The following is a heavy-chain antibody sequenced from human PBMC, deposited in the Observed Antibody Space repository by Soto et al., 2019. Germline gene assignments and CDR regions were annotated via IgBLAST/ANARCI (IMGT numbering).Heavy chain of an antibody. CDR2: IIPVYGTA. CDR3: ARGGARYDYVWGSYRYTPPFDY. J-gene: IGHJ4*02. V-gene: IGHV1-69*13. D-gene: IGHD3-16*02. Sequence: ASVKVSCKASGGTFTNYAISWVRQAPGQGLEWMGGIIPVYGTANYAQKFQGRVTIVADESTSTSYMELSSLRSEDTAVYYCARGGARYDYVWGSYRYTPPFDYWGQGSQVTVPQ. CDR1: GGTFTNYA.